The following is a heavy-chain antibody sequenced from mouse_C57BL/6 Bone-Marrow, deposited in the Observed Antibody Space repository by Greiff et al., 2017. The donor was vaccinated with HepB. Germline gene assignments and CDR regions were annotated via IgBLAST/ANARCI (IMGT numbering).Heavy chain of an antibody. D-gene: IGHD2-5*01. V-gene: IGHV3-6*01. CDR2: ISYDGSN. CDR3: ARKGYSNYSYYFDY. Sequence: EVQLQQSGPGLVKPSQSLSLTCSVTGYSITSGHYWNWIRQFPGNKLEWMGYISYDGSNNYNPSLKNRISITRDTSKNQFFLKLNSVTTEDTATYYCARKGYSNYSYYFDYWGQGTTLTVSS. CDR1: GYSITSGHY. J-gene: IGHJ2*01.